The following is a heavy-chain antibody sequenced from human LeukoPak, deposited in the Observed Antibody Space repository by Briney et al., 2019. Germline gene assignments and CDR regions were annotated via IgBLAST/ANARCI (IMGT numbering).Heavy chain of an antibody. J-gene: IGHJ6*03. CDR3: ATELPRAARYYYSYYYMDV. Sequence: PSETLSLTCAVYGGSFSVYYWSWIRQPPGKGLEWIGEINHSGSTNYNPSLKGRVTISVDTSKNQFSLKLSSVTAADTAVYYCATELPRAARYYYSYYYMDVWGKGTTVTVSS. CDR1: GGSFSVYY. D-gene: IGHD6-6*01. CDR2: INHSGST. V-gene: IGHV4-34*01.